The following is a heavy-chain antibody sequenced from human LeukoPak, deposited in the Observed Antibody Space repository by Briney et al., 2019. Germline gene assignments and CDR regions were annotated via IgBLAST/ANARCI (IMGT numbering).Heavy chain of an antibody. D-gene: IGHD3-22*01. CDR3: ARYHLNYYDSSGRGNYYFDY. Sequence: SETLSLTCTVSGGSISSYYWSWIRQPAGKGLEWIGRIYTSGSTNYNPSLKSRVTMSVDTSKNQFSLKLSSVTAADTAVYYCARYHLNYYDSSGRGNYYFDYWGQGTLVTVSS. V-gene: IGHV4-4*07. J-gene: IGHJ4*02. CDR1: GGSISSYY. CDR2: IYTSGST.